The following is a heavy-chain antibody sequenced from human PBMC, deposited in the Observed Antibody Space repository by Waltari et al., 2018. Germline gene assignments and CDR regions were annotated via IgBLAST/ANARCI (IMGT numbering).Heavy chain of an antibody. CDR1: GFPFGDHA. CDR2: IRHKGYGGTA. Sequence: EVQLVESGGGLVQPGRSLSLSCTASGFPFGDHAMALIRQAPGKGLEWVGFIRHKGYGGTAEYAASVKGRFTISRDDSKSIAYLQMNSLGTEDTAVYYCTREQGGDTDYWGQGTLVTVSS. CDR3: TREQGGDTDY. D-gene: IGHD3-16*01. V-gene: IGHV3-49*03. J-gene: IGHJ4*02.